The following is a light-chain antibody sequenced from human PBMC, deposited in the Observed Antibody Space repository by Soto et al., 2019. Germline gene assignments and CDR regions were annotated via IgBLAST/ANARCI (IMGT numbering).Light chain of an antibody. J-gene: IGLJ1*01. CDR2: DVS. CDR1: SSDVDGYNY. CDR3: SSYTSTNTLV. V-gene: IGLV2-14*01. Sequence: QSALTQPASVSGSPGQSINISCTGTSSDVDGYNYVSWYQQHPGKAPKLIIYDVSDRPSGVSNRFSGSKSGNTASLTISGLQPEDEADYYCSSYTSTNTLVFAPGIKLTVL.